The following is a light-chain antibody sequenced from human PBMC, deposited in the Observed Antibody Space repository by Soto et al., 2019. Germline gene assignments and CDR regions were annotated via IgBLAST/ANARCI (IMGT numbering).Light chain of an antibody. CDR3: QHYNNWPPKT. CDR1: QSVSTN. V-gene: IGKV3-15*01. J-gene: IGKJ1*01. Sequence: EIVMTQSPATLSVSPGERVTLSCRASQSVSTNLAWYQQTPGQAPRLLIYGASTRAPGVPARFSGSGSGTEFTLTICSLQSEDFAVYYCQHYNNWPPKTFGQGTKVEIK. CDR2: GAS.